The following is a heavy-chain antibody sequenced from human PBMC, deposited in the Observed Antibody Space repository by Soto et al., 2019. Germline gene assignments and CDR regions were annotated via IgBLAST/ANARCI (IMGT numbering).Heavy chain of an antibody. Sequence: EVQLVESGGGLAQPGGSLRLSCAASGFTFSNFWMSWARQAPGKGLEWVANIKGDGSVTQYVASVEGRFTISRDNAKYSLYLQMNSVRVEDTALYYCVIPTRSVRGMGVWGQGTTVTVSS. CDR2: IKGDGSVT. V-gene: IGHV3-7*03. CDR1: GFTFSNFW. J-gene: IGHJ6*02. D-gene: IGHD6-6*01. CDR3: VIPTRSVRGMGV.